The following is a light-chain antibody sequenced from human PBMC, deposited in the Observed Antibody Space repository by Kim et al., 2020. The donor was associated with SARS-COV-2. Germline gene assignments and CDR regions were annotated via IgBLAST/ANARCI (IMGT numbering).Light chain of an antibody. CDR1: QSVINY. CDR2: DTS. CDR3: QQFHVLPWT. J-gene: IGKJ1*01. V-gene: IGKV3-11*01. Sequence: LSPGERATLSCRASQSVINYLAWYQQKPGQPPRLLIYDTSDRGTGIPARFSGSGSGTDFTLTISSLEPEDFAVYYCQQFHVLPWTFGRGTKVDIK.